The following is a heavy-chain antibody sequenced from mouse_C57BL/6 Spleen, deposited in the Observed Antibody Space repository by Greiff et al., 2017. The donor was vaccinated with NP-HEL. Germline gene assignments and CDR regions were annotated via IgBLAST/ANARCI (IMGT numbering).Heavy chain of an antibody. V-gene: IGHV1-7*01. CDR2: INPSSGYT. CDR3: AREDYDAMDY. CDR1: GYTFTSYW. Sequence: VQLQQSGAELAKPGASVKLSCKASGYTFTSYWMHWVKQRPGQGLEWIGYINPSSGYTKYNQKFKDKAPLTADKSSSTAYMQLSSLTYEDSAVYYGAREDYDAMDYWGQGTSVTVSS. J-gene: IGHJ4*01.